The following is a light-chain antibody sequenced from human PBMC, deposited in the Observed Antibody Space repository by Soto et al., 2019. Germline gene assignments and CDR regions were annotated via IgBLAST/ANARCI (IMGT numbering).Light chain of an antibody. J-gene: IGKJ1*01. V-gene: IGKV1-33*01. Sequence: GDRVTISCQASQDISNYLNWYQQKPGKAPKLLIYDASNLETGVPSRFSGSGSGTEFIFTISSLQPEDFATYYCQHYNSYSEAFGQGTKVDIK. CDR1: QDISNY. CDR2: DAS. CDR3: QHYNSYSEA.